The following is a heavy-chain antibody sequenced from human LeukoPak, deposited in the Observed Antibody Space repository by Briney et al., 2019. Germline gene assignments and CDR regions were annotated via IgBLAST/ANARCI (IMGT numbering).Heavy chain of an antibody. Sequence: ASVKVSCKASGYTFTSYAMNWVRQAPGQGLEWMGWINTNTGNPTYAQGFTGRFVFSLDTSVSTAYLQISSLKAEDTAVYYCARDQGYDILTGYYERSVRFDPWGQGTLVTVSS. D-gene: IGHD3-9*01. V-gene: IGHV7-4-1*02. CDR1: GYTFTSYA. CDR3: ARDQGYDILTGYYERSVRFDP. CDR2: INTNTGNP. J-gene: IGHJ5*02.